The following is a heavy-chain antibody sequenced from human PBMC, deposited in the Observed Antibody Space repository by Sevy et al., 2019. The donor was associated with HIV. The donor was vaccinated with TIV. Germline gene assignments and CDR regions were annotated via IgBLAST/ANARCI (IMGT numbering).Heavy chain of an antibody. D-gene: IGHD3-22*01. V-gene: IGHV3-9*01. CDR2: ISWNSGSI. CDR3: AKAYDSSGYYVNWFDP. CDR1: GFTFDDYA. J-gene: IGHJ5*02. Sequence: GGSLRLSCAASGFTFDDYAMHWVRQAPGKGLEWVSGISWNSGSIGYAGSVKGRFTISRDNAKNSLYLQMNSLRAEDTALYYCAKAYDSSGYYVNWFDPWGQGTLVTVSS.